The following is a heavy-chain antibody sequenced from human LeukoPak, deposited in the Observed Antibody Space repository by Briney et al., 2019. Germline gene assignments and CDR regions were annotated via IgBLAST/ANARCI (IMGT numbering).Heavy chain of an antibody. D-gene: IGHD6-6*01. Sequence: GGSLRLSCAASGFTFSSYAMSWVRQAPGKGLEWVSAISGSGGNTYYADSVKGRFTISRDNSKNTLYLQMNSLRAEDTAVYFCAKHDPSGSLVARRYLDHWGQGTLVTVSS. CDR1: GFTFSSYA. CDR3: AKHDPSGSLVARRYLDH. CDR2: ISGSGGNT. J-gene: IGHJ4*02. V-gene: IGHV3-23*01.